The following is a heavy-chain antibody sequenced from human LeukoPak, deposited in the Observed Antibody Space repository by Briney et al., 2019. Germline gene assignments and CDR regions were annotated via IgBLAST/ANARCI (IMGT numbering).Heavy chain of an antibody. CDR3: ARVPLTRAVAGTYGFDP. CDR1: GGTFSSYA. CDR2: IIPLLGIA. V-gene: IGHV1-69*04. Sequence: GASVKVSCKASGGTFSSYAISWVRQAPGQGLEWRGRIIPLLGIANYAQKVQGRVTITADKTTSTAYMELSSLRSEDTAVYYCARVPLTRAVAGTYGFDPWGQGTLVTVSS. J-gene: IGHJ5*02. D-gene: IGHD6-19*01.